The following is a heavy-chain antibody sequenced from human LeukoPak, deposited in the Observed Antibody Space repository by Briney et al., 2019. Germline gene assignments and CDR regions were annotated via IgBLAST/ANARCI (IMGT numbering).Heavy chain of an antibody. V-gene: IGHV4-30-2*01. D-gene: IGHD7-27*01. CDR2: IYHSGST. CDR1: GGSISSGGYY. Sequence: PSQTLSLTCTVSGGSISSGGYYWSWIRQPPGKGLEWIGYIYHSGSTYYNPSLKSRVTISVDTSKNQFSLKLSSVTAADTAVYYCARDTTTGDLDSWGQGTLVTVSS. J-gene: IGHJ5*01. CDR3: ARDTTTGDLDS.